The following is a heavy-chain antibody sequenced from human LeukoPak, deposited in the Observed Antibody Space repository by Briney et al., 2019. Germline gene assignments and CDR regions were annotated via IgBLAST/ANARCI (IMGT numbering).Heavy chain of an antibody. CDR1: VFTFNNYV. J-gene: IGHJ5*01. CDR2: TSVNGDAT. V-gene: IGHV3-64D*09. Sequence: VGSLRLSCSAPVFTFNNYVMHWVRQAPGEGLEYVSATSVNGDATYYTHSVRGRFTISRDNCTKTLSLHISMLRDENTAIYIFVKDCSRDRNGQWLDSWRQGTLVSVS. CDR3: VKDCSRDRNGQWLDS. D-gene: IGHD2-15*01.